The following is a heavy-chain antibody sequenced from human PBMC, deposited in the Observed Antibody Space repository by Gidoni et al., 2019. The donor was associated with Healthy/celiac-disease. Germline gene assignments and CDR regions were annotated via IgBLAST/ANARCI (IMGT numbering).Heavy chain of an antibody. CDR2: IWYDGSNK. CDR3: ARDMYDYVWGSYRYTPVY. J-gene: IGHJ4*02. CDR1: GFTFSRSG. D-gene: IGHD3-16*02. Sequence: QVQLVESGGGVVQPGRSLRLSCAASGFTFSRSGMHWVRQAPGKGREWVAVIWYDGSNKDYADSVKGRFTISRDNSKKTLYLQMNSLRAEDTAVYYCARDMYDYVWGSYRYTPVYWGQGTLVTVSS. V-gene: IGHV3-33*01.